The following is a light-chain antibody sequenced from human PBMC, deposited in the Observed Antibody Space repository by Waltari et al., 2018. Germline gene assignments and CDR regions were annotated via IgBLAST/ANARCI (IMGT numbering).Light chain of an antibody. CDR3: QTRGTGIWV. V-gene: IGLV4-69*01. J-gene: IGLJ3*02. CDR2: VNSDGSH. Sequence: QLVLTQSPSASASLRASVKITCTLSSGHSSNVVPWHPQQPEKGPRYSMKVNSDGSHSKGEGIPHRFSGSSCEAARYLTMAGLQSDDDADYYCQTRGTGIWVFGGGTRLTVL. CDR1: SGHSSNV.